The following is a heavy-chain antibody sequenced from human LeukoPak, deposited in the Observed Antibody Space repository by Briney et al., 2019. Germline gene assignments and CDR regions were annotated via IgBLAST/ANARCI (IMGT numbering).Heavy chain of an antibody. CDR3: ARARPVGHFDS. J-gene: IGHJ4*02. V-gene: IGHV1-46*01. Sequence: ASVKVSCKASGYTFTSSYMHWVRQSPGQGLEWMGIINPSGGSTSYAQKFQGRVTMTRDTSTSTVYMELSSLRSEDTAVYYCARARPVGHFDSWGQGTLVTVSS. D-gene: IGHD1-26*01. CDR1: GYTFTSSY. CDR2: INPSGGST.